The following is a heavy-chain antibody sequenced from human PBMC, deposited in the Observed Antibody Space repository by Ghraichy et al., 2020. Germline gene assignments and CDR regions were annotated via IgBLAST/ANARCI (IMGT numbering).Heavy chain of an antibody. CDR2: IHYSGST. D-gene: IGHD1-26*01. CDR1: GDSISGYY. CDR3: ARQPPPIVGAYYFDY. Sequence: SETLSLTCTVSGDSISGYYWSWIRQPPGKGLEWIGYIHYSGSTYYNPSLKSRVAISVDTSKNQFSLKLRSVTAADTAVYYCARQPPPIVGAYYFDYWGQGALVTVSS. V-gene: IGHV4-59*08. J-gene: IGHJ4*02.